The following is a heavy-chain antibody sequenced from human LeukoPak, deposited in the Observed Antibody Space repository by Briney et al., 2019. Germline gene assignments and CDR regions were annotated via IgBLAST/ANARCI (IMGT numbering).Heavy chain of an antibody. Sequence: ASVKVSCKASGVIFSSYAITWVRQAPGQGLEWMGGIIPMFGTPNYAQKFQGRVTITADKSTSTAYMELSSLRFEDTAVYYCACQIEVGATHRGYYYYMDVWGKGTTVTVSS. D-gene: IGHD1-26*01. CDR1: GVIFSSYA. CDR3: ACQIEVGATHRGYYYYMDV. CDR2: IIPMFGTP. J-gene: IGHJ6*03. V-gene: IGHV1-69*06.